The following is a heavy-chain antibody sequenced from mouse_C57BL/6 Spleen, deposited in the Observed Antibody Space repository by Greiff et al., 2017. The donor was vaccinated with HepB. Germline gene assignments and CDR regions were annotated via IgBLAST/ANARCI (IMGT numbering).Heavy chain of an antibody. CDR1: GFSLTSYA. CDR3: ARGGYYDYDYWYFDV. D-gene: IGHD2-4*01. J-gene: IGHJ1*03. Sequence: VQWVESGPGLVAPSQSLSITCTVSGFSLTSYAISWVRQPPGKGLEWLGVIWTGGGTNYNSALKSRLSISKDNSKSQVFLKMNSLQTDDTARYYCARGGYYDYDYWYFDVWGTGTTVTVSS. CDR2: IWTGGGT. V-gene: IGHV2-9-1*01.